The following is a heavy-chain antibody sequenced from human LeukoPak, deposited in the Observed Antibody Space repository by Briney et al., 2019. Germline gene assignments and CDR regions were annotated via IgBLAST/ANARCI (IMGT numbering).Heavy chain of an antibody. J-gene: IGHJ4*02. CDR1: GFTFTNYW. V-gene: IGHV3-7*01. CDR2: IKQDGGAK. Sequence: GGSLRLSCAASGFTFTNYWMNWLRQAPGKGLEWVANIKQDGGAKNYVDSVKGRFTISRDNAKNSLYLQMNSLRVEDTAVYYCARERVTTTSFDYWGQGVLVTVSS. CDR3: ARERVTTTSFDY. D-gene: IGHD2/OR15-2a*01.